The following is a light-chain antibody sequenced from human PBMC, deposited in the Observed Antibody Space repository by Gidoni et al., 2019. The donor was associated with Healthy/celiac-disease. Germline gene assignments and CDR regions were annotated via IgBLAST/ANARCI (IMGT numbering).Light chain of an antibody. CDR2: QES. CDR3: QAWDSSTVV. V-gene: IGLV3-1*01. Sequence: SYELTQPPSVSVSPGQTASITCSGDKLGDKYACWYQQKQGQSPVLVIYQESKRPSGIPVRFSGSNSGNTATLTISGTQAMDEADYYCQAWDSSTVVFGGGTKLTVL. CDR1: KLGDKY. J-gene: IGLJ2*01.